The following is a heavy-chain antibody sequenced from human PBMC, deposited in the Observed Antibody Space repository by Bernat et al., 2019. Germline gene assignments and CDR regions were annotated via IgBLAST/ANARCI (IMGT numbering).Heavy chain of an antibody. V-gene: IGHV3-48*02. CDR3: ARHPRVSQWFGELGLDY. CDR2: ISSSSSTI. CDR1: GFTFSSYS. J-gene: IGHJ4*02. D-gene: IGHD3-10*01. Sequence: EVQLVESGGGLVQPGGSLRLSCAASGFTFSSYSMNWVRQAPGKGLEWVSYISSSSSTIYYADSVKGRFTSTRENAKNSLYLQMNSLRDEDTAVYYGARHPRVSQWFGELGLDYWGQGTLVTVSS.